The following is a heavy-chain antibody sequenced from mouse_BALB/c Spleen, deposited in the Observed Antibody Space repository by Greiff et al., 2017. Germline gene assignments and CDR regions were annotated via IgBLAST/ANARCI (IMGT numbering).Heavy chain of an antibody. Sequence: VQLQQSGAELAKPGASVKMSCKASGYTLTSYWMHWVKQRPGQGLEWIGYINPSTGYTEYNQKFKDKATLTADKSSSTAYMQLSSLTSEDSAVYYCARPDGKRFAYWGQGTLVTVSA. D-gene: IGHD2-1*01. V-gene: IGHV1-7*01. CDR2: INPSTGYT. CDR1: GYTLTSYW. CDR3: ARPDGKRFAY. J-gene: IGHJ3*01.